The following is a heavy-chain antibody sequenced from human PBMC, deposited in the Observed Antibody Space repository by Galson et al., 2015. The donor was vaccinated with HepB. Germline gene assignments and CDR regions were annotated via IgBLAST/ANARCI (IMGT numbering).Heavy chain of an antibody. V-gene: IGHV3-33*01. Sequence: SLRLSCATSGFTFTKYGMHWVRQAPGKGLEWVALIWSDGSDKNYADSVKGRFTISRDNSKNTVSLQMDRLRAEDTAVYYCARDRTYCGSPSCSRMGPNYWGQGTLVTVSS. D-gene: IGHD2-2*01. CDR3: ARDRTYCGSPSCSRMGPNY. CDR2: IWSDGSDK. CDR1: GFTFTKYG. J-gene: IGHJ4*01.